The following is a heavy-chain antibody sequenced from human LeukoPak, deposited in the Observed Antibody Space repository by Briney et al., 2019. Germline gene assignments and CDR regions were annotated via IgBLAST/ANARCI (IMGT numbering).Heavy chain of an antibody. D-gene: IGHD4-17*01. CDR1: GYTFTSYA. J-gene: IGHJ5*02. CDR2: SNAGNGNT. Sequence: ASAKVSCKASGYTFTSYAMHWVRQTPGQRLEWMGWSNAGNGNTKYSQEFQGRVIMTRDTSTSTVYMELSSLRSEDAAVYYCARASNPKNYGDYDWFDPWGQGTLVTVSS. V-gene: IGHV1-3*02. CDR3: ARASNPKNYGDYDWFDP.